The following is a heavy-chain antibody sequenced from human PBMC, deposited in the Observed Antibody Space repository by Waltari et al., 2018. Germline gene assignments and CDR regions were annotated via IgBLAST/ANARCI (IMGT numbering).Heavy chain of an antibody. D-gene: IGHD3-9*01. CDR1: GFTFSSYA. Sequence: EVQLLESGGGLVQPGGSLRLSCAASGFTFSSYAMSWVRQAPGKGLEWVSAISGSGGSTYYEDSVKGRFTISRDNSKNTLYLQMNSLRAEDTAVYYCAKAKIRYFDSEDAFDIWGQGTMVTVSS. V-gene: IGHV3-23*01. CDR2: ISGSGGST. CDR3: AKAKIRYFDSEDAFDI. J-gene: IGHJ3*02.